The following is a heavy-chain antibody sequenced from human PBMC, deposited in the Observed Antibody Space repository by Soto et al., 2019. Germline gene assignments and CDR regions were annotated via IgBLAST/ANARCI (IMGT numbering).Heavy chain of an antibody. V-gene: IGHV3-33*01. CDR1: GFTFSSYG. Sequence: HPGGSLRLSCAASGFTFSSYGMHWVRQAPGKGLEWVAVIWYDGSNKYYADSVKGRFTISRDNSKNTMYLQMNSLRAEDTALYYCARASIYGQFDYWGQGTLVTVSS. CDR3: ARASIYGQFDY. D-gene: IGHD3-10*01. CDR2: IWYDGSNK. J-gene: IGHJ4*02.